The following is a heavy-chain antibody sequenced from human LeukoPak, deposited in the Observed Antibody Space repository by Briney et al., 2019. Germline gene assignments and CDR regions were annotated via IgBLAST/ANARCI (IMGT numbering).Heavy chain of an antibody. Sequence: SETLSLTCTVSDGSISSNSYYWGWIRQPPGKGLEWIGSISYSGRTYYNPSLESRVTISVDASKNQFSLKLSSVTAADTAVYYCARDGGYGGNSMGYWGQGTLVTVSS. CDR2: ISYSGRT. V-gene: IGHV4-39*07. CDR3: ARDGGYGGNSMGY. J-gene: IGHJ4*02. D-gene: IGHD4-23*01. CDR1: DGSISSNSYY.